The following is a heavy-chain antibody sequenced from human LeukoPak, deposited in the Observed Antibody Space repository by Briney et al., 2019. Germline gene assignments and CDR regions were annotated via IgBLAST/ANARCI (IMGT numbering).Heavy chain of an antibody. CDR1: GFTFSNAW. V-gene: IGHV3-15*01. J-gene: IGHJ4*02. Sequence: PGGSLRLSCAASGFTFSNAWMSWVRQAPGKGLEWVGRIKSKTDGGTTDYAAPVKGRFTISRDDSKNTLYLQMNSLKTEDTAVYYCTTGLPTSDYGDIVVVPAADYWGQGTLVTVSS. D-gene: IGHD2-2*01. CDR3: TTGLPTSDYGDIVVVPAADY. CDR2: IKSKTDGGTT.